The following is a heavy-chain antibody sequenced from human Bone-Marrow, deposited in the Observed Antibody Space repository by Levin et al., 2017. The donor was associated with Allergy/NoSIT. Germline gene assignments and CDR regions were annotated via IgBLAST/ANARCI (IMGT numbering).Heavy chain of an antibody. V-gene: IGHV4-39*07. D-gene: IGHD3-22*01. J-gene: IGHJ4*02. Sequence: SSQTLSLTCTVSGDSITSNLYFWGWFRQTPGKGLEWIGNIHNTGSTYYNPSLKSRVTISVDTSKDQISLKLTSVTAADTAVYYCARDRYFDSRSPFDLWGQGTLVTVSS. CDR3: ARDRYFDSRSPFDL. CDR1: GDSITSNLYF. CDR2: IHNTGST.